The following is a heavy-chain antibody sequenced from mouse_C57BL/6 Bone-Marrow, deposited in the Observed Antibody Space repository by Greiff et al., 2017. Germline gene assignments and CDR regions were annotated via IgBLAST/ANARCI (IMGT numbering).Heavy chain of an antibody. CDR2: FDPSDSYT. Sequence: QVQLQQPGAELVMPGASVKLSCKASGYTFTSYWMHWVKQRPGQGLEWIGEFDPSDSYTNYNQKFKGKSTLTVDKSSSTAYMQLSSLTSEDSAVYYCARDGYYDWVWFAYWGQGTLVTVSA. D-gene: IGHD2-3*01. CDR3: ARDGYYDWVWFAY. J-gene: IGHJ3*01. CDR1: GYTFTSYW. V-gene: IGHV1-69*01.